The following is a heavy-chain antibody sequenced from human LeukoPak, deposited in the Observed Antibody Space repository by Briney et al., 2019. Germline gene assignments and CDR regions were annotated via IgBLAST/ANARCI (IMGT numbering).Heavy chain of an antibody. Sequence: SETLSLTCAVYGVAFSGYYWSWIRQPPGKGLEWIGEISHSGSTYYSPSLKSRVTISVDTSKNQFSLKLSSVTAADTAVYYCARGPRVLTGAYDYWGQGTLVTVSS. CDR3: ARGPRVLTGAYDY. V-gene: IGHV4-34*01. CDR1: GVAFSGYY. CDR2: ISHSGST. J-gene: IGHJ4*02. D-gene: IGHD3-9*01.